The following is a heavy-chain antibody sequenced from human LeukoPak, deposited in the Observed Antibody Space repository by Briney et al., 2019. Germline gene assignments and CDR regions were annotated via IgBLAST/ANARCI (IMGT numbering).Heavy chain of an antibody. J-gene: IGHJ4*02. CDR1: GGSFSGYY. Sequence: SETLSLTCAVYGGSFSGYYWSWIRQPPGKGLEWIGEINHSGSTNYNPSLKSRVTISVDTSKNQFSLKLSSVTAADTAVYYCARGGHTAVDYWGQGTLVTVSS. CDR2: INHSGST. CDR3: ARGGHTAVDY. D-gene: IGHD5-18*01. V-gene: IGHV4-34*01.